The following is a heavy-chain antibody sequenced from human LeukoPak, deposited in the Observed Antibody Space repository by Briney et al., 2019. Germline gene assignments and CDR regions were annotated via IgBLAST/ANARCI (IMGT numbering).Heavy chain of an antibody. CDR1: GGSISSSSYY. Sequence: PSETLSLTCTVSGGSISSSSYYWGWIRQPPGKGLEWIGSIYYSGSPYYNPSLKSRVTISVDASKKQFSLKLSSVTAADTAVYYCARHVGFITMVRGVINNNWFDPWGQGTLVTVSS. CDR3: ARHVGFITMVRGVINNNWFDP. D-gene: IGHD3-10*01. J-gene: IGHJ5*02. V-gene: IGHV4-39*01. CDR2: IYYSGSP.